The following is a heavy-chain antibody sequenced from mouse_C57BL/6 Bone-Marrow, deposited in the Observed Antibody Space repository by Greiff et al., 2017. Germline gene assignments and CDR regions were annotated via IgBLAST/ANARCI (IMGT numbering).Heavy chain of an antibody. J-gene: IGHJ4*01. V-gene: IGHV2-5*01. Sequence: QVQLQQSGPGLVQPSQSLSITCTVSGFSLTSYGVHWVRQSPGKGLEWLGVIWRGGSTDYNAAFMSRLSLTKDNSKSQVFFKMNRLQADDTAIYYCASDGYYAMDYWGQGTSVTVSS. CDR1: GFSLTSYG. CDR2: IWRGGST. CDR3: ASDGYYAMDY. D-gene: IGHD2-3*01.